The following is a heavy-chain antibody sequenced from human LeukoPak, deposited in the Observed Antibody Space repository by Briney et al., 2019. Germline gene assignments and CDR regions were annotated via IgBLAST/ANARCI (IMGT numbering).Heavy chain of an antibody. Sequence: GGSLRLSCAASGFTFSSYSMNWVRQAPGKGLEWVSSISSSSSYIYYADSVKGRFTISRDNAKNSLYLQMNSLRAEDTAVYYCARDVAPEDSSSWYSSGHYYYYYGMDVWGQGTTVTVSS. V-gene: IGHV3-21*01. D-gene: IGHD6-13*01. CDR3: ARDVAPEDSSSWYSSGHYYYYYGMDV. CDR1: GFTFSSYS. J-gene: IGHJ6*02. CDR2: ISSSSSYI.